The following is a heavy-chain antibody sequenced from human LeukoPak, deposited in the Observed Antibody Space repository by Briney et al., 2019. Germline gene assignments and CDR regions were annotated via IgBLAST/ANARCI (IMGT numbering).Heavy chain of an antibody. V-gene: IGHV4-39*07. J-gene: IGHJ4*02. CDR1: GGSISSSSYY. CDR2: IYYSGST. CDR3: ARDSSARGFH. Sequence: PSETLSLTCTVSGGSISSSSYYWGWIRQPPGKGLEWIGSIYYSGSTYYNPSLKSQVTISVDTSKNQFSLKLSSVTAPDTAVYYCARDSSARGFHWGQGTLVTVSS. D-gene: IGHD6-25*01.